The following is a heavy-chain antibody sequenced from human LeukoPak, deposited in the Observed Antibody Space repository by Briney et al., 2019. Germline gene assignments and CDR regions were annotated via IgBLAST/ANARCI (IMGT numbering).Heavy chain of an antibody. D-gene: IGHD3-22*01. CDR2: IRYDGNNK. CDR3: AKTLRDSSGYYAAGD. V-gene: IGHV3-30*02. CDR1: GFPFSTYG. Sequence: GGSLRLSCAASGFPFSTYGMHWVRQAPGKGLEWVSFIRYDGNNKQYGDSVKGRFTISRDDSKNTLYLQMSSLRAEDTAVSYCAKTLRDSSGYYAAGDWGQGTLVTVSS. J-gene: IGHJ4*02.